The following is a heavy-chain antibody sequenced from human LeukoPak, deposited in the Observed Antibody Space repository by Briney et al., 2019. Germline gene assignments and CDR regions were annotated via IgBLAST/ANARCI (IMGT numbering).Heavy chain of an antibody. Sequence: VSVKVSCKASGYTFTSYDINWVRQATGQGLEWMGWMNPNSGNTGYAQKFQGRVTMTRNTSISTAYMELSSLRSEDTAVYYCARVGATVNPRIGAFDIWGQGTMVTVSS. CDR3: ARVGATVNPRIGAFDI. CDR1: GYTFTSYD. V-gene: IGHV1-8*01. J-gene: IGHJ3*02. CDR2: MNPNSGNT. D-gene: IGHD4-11*01.